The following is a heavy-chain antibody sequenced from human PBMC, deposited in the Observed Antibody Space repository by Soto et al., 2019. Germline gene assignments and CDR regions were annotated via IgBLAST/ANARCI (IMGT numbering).Heavy chain of an antibody. V-gene: IGHV3-48*01. J-gene: IGHJ4*02. CDR2: IRATGVT. D-gene: IGHD4-17*01. CDR3: LDGDDN. Sequence: EVQLVESGGDLVQPGGSLRLSCAASGITFSSHAMNWVRQAPGKGLEWVASIRATGVTYYADSVKGRFIISRDNAKDSLFLQMDSLRVEDTAVYYCLDGDDNWGQGTLVTVSS. CDR1: GITFSSHA.